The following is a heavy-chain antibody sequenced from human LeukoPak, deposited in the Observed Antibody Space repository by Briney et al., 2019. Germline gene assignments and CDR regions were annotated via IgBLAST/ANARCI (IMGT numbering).Heavy chain of an antibody. V-gene: IGHV3-53*01. CDR2: IYSDNT. CDR3: AVPGEARTSYYYYYMDV. Sequence: AGGSLRLSCTVSGFTVSSNSMSWVRQAPGKGLEWVSFIYSDNTHYSDSVKGRFTISRDNSKSTLYLQMNSLRAEDTAVYYCAVPGEARTSYYYYYMDVWGKGTTVSISS. D-gene: IGHD2-21*01. CDR1: GFTVSSNS. J-gene: IGHJ6*03.